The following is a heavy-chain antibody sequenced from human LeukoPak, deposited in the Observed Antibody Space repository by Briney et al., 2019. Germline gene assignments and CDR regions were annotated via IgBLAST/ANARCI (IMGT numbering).Heavy chain of an antibody. CDR1: GGSISSSSYY. V-gene: IGHV4-39*01. CDR2: IYYSGST. D-gene: IGHD3-22*01. CDR3: WYYYDSGGYLDY. J-gene: IGHJ4*02. Sequence: SETLSLTCTVSGGSISSSSYYWGWIRQPPGKGLEWIGSIYYSGSTYYNPSLKSRVTISVDTSKNQFSLKLSSVTAADTAVYYCWYYYDSGGYLDYWGQGTLVTVSS.